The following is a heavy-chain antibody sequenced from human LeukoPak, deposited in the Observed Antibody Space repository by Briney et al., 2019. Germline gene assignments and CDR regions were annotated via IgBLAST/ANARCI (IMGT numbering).Heavy chain of an antibody. V-gene: IGHV4-4*07. D-gene: IGHD6-19*01. CDR3: AGEAWQWLVRDYYYMDV. CDR2: IYTSGST. J-gene: IGHJ6*03. Sequence: PSETLSLTCTVSGGSISSYYWSWIRQPAGKGLEWIGRIYTSGSTNYNPSLKSRVTMSVDTSKNQFSLKLSSVTAADTAVYYCAGEAWQWLVRDYYYMDVWGKGTTVTVSS. CDR1: GGSISSYY.